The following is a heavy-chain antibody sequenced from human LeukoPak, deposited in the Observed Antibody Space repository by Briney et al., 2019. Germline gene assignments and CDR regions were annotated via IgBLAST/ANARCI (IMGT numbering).Heavy chain of an antibody. CDR2: ISAYSGNT. CDR3: ARQRGWLQPYYFDY. V-gene: IGHV1-18*01. J-gene: IGHJ4*02. D-gene: IGHD5-24*01. Sequence: GASVKVSCKASGYTFTSYGISWVRQAPGQGLEWMGWISAYSGNTNYAQKLQGRDTMTTDTSTSTAYVELRSLRSDDTAVYYCARQRGWLQPYYFDYWGQGTLVTVSS. CDR1: GYTFTSYG.